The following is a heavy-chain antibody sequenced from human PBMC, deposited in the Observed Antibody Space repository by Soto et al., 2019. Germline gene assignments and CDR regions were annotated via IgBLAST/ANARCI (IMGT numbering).Heavy chain of an antibody. CDR3: ARGQPQYYFAY. J-gene: IGHJ4*02. D-gene: IGHD1-1*01. Sequence: GASVKLSCKASGDTIRSFTISWVRQAPGQGLEWMGGIIPFFGTSNYAQKFQGRVTISADESTSTAYMELSSLRSEDTAVYYCARGQPQYYFAYWGQGTLVTVSS. CDR2: IIPFFGTS. V-gene: IGHV1-69*13. CDR1: GDTIRSFT.